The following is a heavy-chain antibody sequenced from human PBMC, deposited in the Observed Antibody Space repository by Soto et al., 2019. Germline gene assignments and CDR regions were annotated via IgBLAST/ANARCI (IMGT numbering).Heavy chain of an antibody. CDR3: AKESDTAMVMGGMDV. CDR1: GFTFSSYG. Sequence: QVPLVESGGGVVQPGRSLRLSCAASGFTFSSYGMHWVRQAPGKGLEWVAVISYDGSNKYYADSVKGRFTISRDNSKNTLYLQMNSLRAEDTAVYYCAKESDTAMVMGGMDVWGQGTTVTVSS. CDR2: ISYDGSNK. V-gene: IGHV3-30*18. D-gene: IGHD5-18*01. J-gene: IGHJ6*02.